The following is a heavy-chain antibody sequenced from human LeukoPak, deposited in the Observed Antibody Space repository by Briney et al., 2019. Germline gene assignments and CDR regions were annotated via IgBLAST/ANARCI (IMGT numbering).Heavy chain of an antibody. D-gene: IGHD3-22*01. CDR3: ARLQTVGIVVKGYYIDY. Sequence: GGSLRLSCAASGFTFRSYWMSWVRQAPGKGLGWVVNIKQDGSEKYYVHSVKGRFTISRDNAKNSLYLQMNSLRAEDTAVYYCARLQTVGIVVKGYYIDYWGQGTLVTVSS. CDR2: IKQDGSEK. V-gene: IGHV3-7*01. J-gene: IGHJ4*02. CDR1: GFTFRSYW.